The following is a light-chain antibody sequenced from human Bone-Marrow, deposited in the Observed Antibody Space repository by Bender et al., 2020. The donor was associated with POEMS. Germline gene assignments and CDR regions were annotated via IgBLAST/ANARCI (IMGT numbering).Light chain of an antibody. CDR2: KDT. V-gene: IGLV3-25*03. J-gene: IGLJ3*02. Sequence: SHDLKQPPSVSVSPGQTARITCSGDVFPRQYAYWYQQKPGQAPLLIIYKDTERPSGVPERFSGSGSGTTVTLTINGVQAEDEADYYCQSADSSGTSFWMFGGGTKLTVL. CDR3: QSADSSGTSFWM. CDR1: VFPRQY.